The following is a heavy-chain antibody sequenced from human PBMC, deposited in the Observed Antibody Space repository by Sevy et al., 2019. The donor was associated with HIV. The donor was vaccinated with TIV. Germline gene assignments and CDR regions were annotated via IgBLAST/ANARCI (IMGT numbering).Heavy chain of an antibody. J-gene: IGHJ6*02. CDR3: ARADLDSSTFFYYYGMDV. CDR1: GYTLSSYD. CDR2: MNPDSGRR. D-gene: IGHD6-13*01. V-gene: IGHV1-8*01. Sequence: ASVKVSCKASGYTLSSYDINWVRQATGQGLEWMGWMNPDSGRRGYAPKFQGRVTMTTNTSIGTAYMELRILRSEDSAVYYCARADLDSSTFFYYYGMDVWGQGTTVTVSS.